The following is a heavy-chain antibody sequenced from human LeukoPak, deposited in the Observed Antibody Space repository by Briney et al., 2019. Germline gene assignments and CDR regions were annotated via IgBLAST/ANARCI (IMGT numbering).Heavy chain of an antibody. V-gene: IGHV3-33*01. CDR2: IWYDGSTK. CDR3: ARVGSDQWFGELFDYYYGMDV. Sequence: GGSLRLSCAASGFTFSSYGMHWVRQAPGKGLEWVAVIWYDGSTKYYADSVKGRFTISRDNSKNTLYLQMNSLRAEDTAVYYCARVGSDQWFGELFDYYYGMDVWGQGTTVTVSS. J-gene: IGHJ6*02. D-gene: IGHD3-10*01. CDR1: GFTFSSYG.